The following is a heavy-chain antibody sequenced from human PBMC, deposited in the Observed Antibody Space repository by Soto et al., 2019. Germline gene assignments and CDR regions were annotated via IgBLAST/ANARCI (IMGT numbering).Heavy chain of an antibody. D-gene: IGHD2-21*01. J-gene: IGHJ4*02. CDR2: IRATGGET. CDR1: GFTFRNFV. Sequence: EVQLLESGGGMVQPGGSLRVSCAASGFTFRNFVMSWVRQAPGKGLEWVSAIRATGGETFYADPVKGRFTISRDNSKNTLYLQMNSVRDEDTALYFCAQDRGWGVVSPSHDYWGQGTLVTVSS. CDR3: AQDRGWGVVSPSHDY. V-gene: IGHV3-23*01.